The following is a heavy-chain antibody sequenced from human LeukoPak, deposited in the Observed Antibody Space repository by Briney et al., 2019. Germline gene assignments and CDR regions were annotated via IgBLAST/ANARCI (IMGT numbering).Heavy chain of an antibody. J-gene: IGHJ4*02. V-gene: IGHV4-59*01. CDR2: IYYSGGT. Sequence: SETLSLTCTVSGGSISSYYWSWIRQPPGKGLEWIGYIYYSGGTNYNPSLKSRVTISVDTSKNQFSLKLSSVTAADTAVYYCARGRWVSGPYYFDYWGQGTLVTVSS. CDR3: ARGRWVSGPYYFDY. D-gene: IGHD6-13*01. CDR1: GGSISSYY.